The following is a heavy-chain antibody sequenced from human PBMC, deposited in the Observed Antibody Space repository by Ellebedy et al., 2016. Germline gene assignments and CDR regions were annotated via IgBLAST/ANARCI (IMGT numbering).Heavy chain of an antibody. Sequence: GESLKISXAASGFTFTRHWMTWARQAPGKGLEWVAHITPDGSQKYFGDSVKGRFTISRDNARNSVYLQMNSLNVEDTAIYYCVRDSDWAFNYWGQGTLVTVSS. V-gene: IGHV3-7*04. J-gene: IGHJ4*02. CDR2: ITPDGSQK. D-gene: IGHD2-21*02. CDR3: VRDSDWAFNY. CDR1: GFTFTRHW.